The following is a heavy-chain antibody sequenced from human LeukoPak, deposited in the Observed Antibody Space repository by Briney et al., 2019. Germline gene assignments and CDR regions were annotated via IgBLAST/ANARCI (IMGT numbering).Heavy chain of an antibody. D-gene: IGHD1-7*01. V-gene: IGHV3-64*02. Sequence: PGGSLRLSCAAYGFTFSNFAMVWVRQAPGKGPEFVAGINENGGSTYYPDSVKGRFTISRDSSKNTLYLQMGSLRAGDMAVYYCAREGIRNYNDAFDIWGQGTMVTVSS. CDR3: AREGIRNYNDAFDI. CDR2: INENGGST. CDR1: GFTFSNFA. J-gene: IGHJ3*02.